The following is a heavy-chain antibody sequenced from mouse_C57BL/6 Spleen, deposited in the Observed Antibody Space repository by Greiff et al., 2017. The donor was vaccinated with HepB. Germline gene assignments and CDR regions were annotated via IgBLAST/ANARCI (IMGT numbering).Heavy chain of an antibody. D-gene: IGHD4-1*01. V-gene: IGHV1-69*01. CDR3: ARLTGPSFDY. Sequence: VQLQQPGAELVMPGASVKLSCKASGYTFTSYWMHWVKQRPGQGLEWIGEIDPSDSYTNYNQKFKGKSTLTVDKSSSTAYMQLSSLTSEDSAVYYCARLTGPSFDYWGQGTTLTVSS. CDR1: GYTFTSYW. CDR2: IDPSDSYT. J-gene: IGHJ2*01.